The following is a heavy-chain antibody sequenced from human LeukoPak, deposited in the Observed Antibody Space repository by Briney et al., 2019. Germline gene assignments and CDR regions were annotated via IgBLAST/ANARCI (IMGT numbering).Heavy chain of an antibody. CDR3: PRDVEGAHCDY. V-gene: IGHV4-59*01. D-gene: IGHD1-26*01. Sequence: KPSETLSLPCTIPGGSISGYYWSWIRQPPGKGLEWIGHIYYSGSTNYNPSLKSRVTLSLDTSKHQVSLKLSSVPATDTAVYYCPRDVEGAHCDYWGQGTLVTV. CDR2: IYYSGST. CDR1: GGSISGYY. J-gene: IGHJ4*02.